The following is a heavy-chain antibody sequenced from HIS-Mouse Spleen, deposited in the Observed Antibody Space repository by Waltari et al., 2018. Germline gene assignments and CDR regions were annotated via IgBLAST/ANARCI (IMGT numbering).Heavy chain of an antibody. J-gene: IGHJ3*02. V-gene: IGHV3-30-3*01. CDR2: ISYDGSNK. D-gene: IGHD6-13*01. CDR3: AREPIAADAFDI. CDR1: GFTFSSYA. Sequence: QVQLVESGGGVVQPGRSLRLSCAASGFTFSSYAMHWVRQAPGKGLEWVAVISYDGSNKYYADSVKGRFTISRDNSKNTLYLQMNSLRAEDTAVYYCAREPIAADAFDIWGQGTMVTVSS.